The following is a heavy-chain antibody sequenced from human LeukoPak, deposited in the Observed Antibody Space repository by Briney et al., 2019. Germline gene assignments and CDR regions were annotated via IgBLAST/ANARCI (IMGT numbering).Heavy chain of an antibody. J-gene: IGHJ3*02. Sequence: SETLSLTCTVSGGSISSSSYYWSWIRQPPGKGLEWIGEINHSGSTNYNPSLKSRVTISVDTSKDQFSLKLSSVTAADTAVYYCARQGVEYAFDIWGQGTMVTVSS. D-gene: IGHD2-8*01. V-gene: IGHV4-39*01. CDR1: GGSISSSSYY. CDR2: INHSGST. CDR3: ARQGVEYAFDI.